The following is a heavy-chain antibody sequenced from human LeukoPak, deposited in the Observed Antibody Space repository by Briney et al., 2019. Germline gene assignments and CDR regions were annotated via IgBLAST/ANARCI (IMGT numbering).Heavy chain of an antibody. CDR3: ARLGIAVAGTRGYYYYGMDG. J-gene: IGHJ6*02. CDR2: IYPGDSDT. CDR1: GYRFTSYW. Sequence: GESLKISCKGFGYRFTSYWIGWGRRMPGKGLEWRGIIYPGDSDTRYSPSFQGQVTISADKSISTAYLQWSSLKASDTAMYYCARLGIAVAGTRGYYYYGMDGWGQGTTGTVS. V-gene: IGHV5-51*01. D-gene: IGHD6-19*01.